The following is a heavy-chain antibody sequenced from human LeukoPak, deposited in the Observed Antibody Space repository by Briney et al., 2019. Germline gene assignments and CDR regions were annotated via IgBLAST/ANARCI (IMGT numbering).Heavy chain of an antibody. J-gene: IGHJ5*02. CDR3: ARRRSGYGIKVNWFDP. D-gene: IGHD5-18*01. V-gene: IGHV1-8*01. CDR2: MNPNSGNT. Sequence: ASVKVSCKASGYTFTSYDINWVRQATGQGLEWMGWMNPNSGNTGYAQKFQGRVTMTRNTSISTAYMELSSLRSEDAAVYYWARRRSGYGIKVNWFDPWGQGTLVTVSS. CDR1: GYTFTSYD.